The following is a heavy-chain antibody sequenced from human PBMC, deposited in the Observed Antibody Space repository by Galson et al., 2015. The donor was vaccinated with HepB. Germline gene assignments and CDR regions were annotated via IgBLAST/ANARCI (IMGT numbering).Heavy chain of an antibody. CDR1: GGTFSSYT. D-gene: IGHD3-3*01. Sequence: SVKVSCKASGGTFSSYTINWVRQAPGQGLEWMGGIVPMFGTANYAQKFQGRVTITADESTSTAYMELSSLRSEDTAVYYCARDALDPPRGYYDFWSGYLAYWGQGTLVTVSS. CDR3: ARDALDPPRGYYDFWSGYLAY. J-gene: IGHJ4*02. CDR2: IVPMFGTA. V-gene: IGHV1-69*13.